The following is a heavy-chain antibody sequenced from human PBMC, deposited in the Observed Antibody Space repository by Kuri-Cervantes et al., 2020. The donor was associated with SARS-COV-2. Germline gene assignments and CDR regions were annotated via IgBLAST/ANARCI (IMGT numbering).Heavy chain of an antibody. D-gene: IGHD6-6*01. CDR1: TFTFNTYN. V-gene: IGHV3-21*01. CDR2: IAGSLT. J-gene: IGHJ3*02. Sequence: GGSLRLSCAASTFTFNTYNMNWVRQAPGKGLEWVSSIAGSLTYYADSVKGRFTISRDNAKNSLYLQMNSLRAEDTALYYCARESSSSTYAFDIWGQGTMVTVSS. CDR3: ARESSSSTYAFDI.